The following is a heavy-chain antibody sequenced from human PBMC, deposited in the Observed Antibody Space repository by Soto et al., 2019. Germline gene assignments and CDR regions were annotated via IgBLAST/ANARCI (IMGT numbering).Heavy chain of an antibody. Sequence: QVQLQESGPGLVKPSETLSLTCTVSVGSISSYYWSWIRQPPGKGLEWIGYIYYRGSTNYNPSLKSRVTISVDTSKNQFSLKLSSVTAADTAVYYCARGLQEYYYYMDVWGKGTTVTVSS. CDR2: IYYRGST. D-gene: IGHD4-4*01. V-gene: IGHV4-59*01. CDR1: VGSISSYY. CDR3: ARGLQEYYYYMDV. J-gene: IGHJ6*03.